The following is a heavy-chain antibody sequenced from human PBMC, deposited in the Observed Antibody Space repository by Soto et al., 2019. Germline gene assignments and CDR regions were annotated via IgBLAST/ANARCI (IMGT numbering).Heavy chain of an antibody. V-gene: IGHV1-24*01. CDR1: GYTLSELS. D-gene: IGHD5-12*01. Sequence: ASVKVSCKVSGYTLSELSMHWVRRAPGKGLEWMGGFDPENGETVYAQKFQGRVTITKDTSTNTGHMELSSLTSEDTAMYYCASRGYSGYDLPLFDYWGQGTLVTVSS. CDR2: FDPENGET. J-gene: IGHJ4*02. CDR3: ASRGYSGYDLPLFDY.